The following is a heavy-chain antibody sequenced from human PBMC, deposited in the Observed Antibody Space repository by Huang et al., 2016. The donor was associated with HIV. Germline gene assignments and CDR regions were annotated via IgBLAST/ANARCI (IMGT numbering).Heavy chain of an antibody. CDR3: ATDLGGYSFDY. D-gene: IGHD2-21*02. Sequence: QEQLVESGGGVVQPGGSLRLSCATSGFSFSHYGMHWVRQAPGKGVEGVAFIRFDGGNKHYADSAKGRFTSSRDNSKKMLFLEMNSLRGDDTAFYYCATDLGGYSFDYWGQGALVSVSS. J-gene: IGHJ4*02. V-gene: IGHV3-30*02. CDR1: GFSFSHYG. CDR2: IRFDGGNK.